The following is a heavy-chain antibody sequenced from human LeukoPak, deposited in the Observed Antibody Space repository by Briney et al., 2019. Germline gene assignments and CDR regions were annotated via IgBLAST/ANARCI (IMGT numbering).Heavy chain of an antibody. CDR3: ARDRTYNWFDP. CDR1: GYTFTSCA. J-gene: IGHJ5*02. V-gene: IGHV1-3*01. Sequence: ASVKVSCKASGYTFTSCAMHWVRQAPGQRLEWMGWIDAGNGNTKYSQKFQGRVTITRDTSASTAYMELSSLRSEDTAVYYCARDRTYNWFDPWGQGTLVTVSS. CDR2: IDAGNGNT.